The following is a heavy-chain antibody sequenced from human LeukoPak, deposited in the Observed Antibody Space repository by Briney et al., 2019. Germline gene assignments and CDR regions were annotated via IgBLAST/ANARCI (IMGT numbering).Heavy chain of an antibody. J-gene: IGHJ4*02. V-gene: IGHV3-43D*03. CDR1: GFTFDDYA. Sequence: PGGSLSLSCVASGFTFDDYAMHWVRQAPGKGLEWVCLTNWDGTNTLCAGSVKGRFTISRDNNKSSLFLQMNSLKPEDTAFYYCAKGDSGHDSIFHPPGAFDSWGQGTLVTVSS. D-gene: IGHD3-22*01. CDR3: AKGDSGHDSIFHPPGAFDS. CDR2: TNWDGTNT.